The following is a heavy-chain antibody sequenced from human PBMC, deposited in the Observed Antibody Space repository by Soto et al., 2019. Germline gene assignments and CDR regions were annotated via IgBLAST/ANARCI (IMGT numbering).Heavy chain of an antibody. D-gene: IGHD3-9*01. J-gene: IGHJ6*02. V-gene: IGHV1-46*01. CDR3: ARERDVLRYFDWLAPRDYYGMDV. Sequence: GASVKVSCKASGYTFTSYYMHWVRQAPGQGLEWMGIINPSGGSTSYAQKFQGRVTMTRDTSTSTVYMELSSLRSEDTAVYYCARERDVLRYFDWLAPRDYYGMDVWGQGTTVTVSS. CDR2: INPSGGST. CDR1: GYTFTSYY.